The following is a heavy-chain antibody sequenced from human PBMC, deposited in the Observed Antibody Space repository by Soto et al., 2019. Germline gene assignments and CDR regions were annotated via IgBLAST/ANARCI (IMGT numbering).Heavy chain of an antibody. CDR2: IYYSGST. CDR3: ARSSLVRGVIIPNWFDS. J-gene: IGHJ5*01. D-gene: IGHD3-10*01. V-gene: IGHV4-59*01. Sequence: SETLSLTCTVSGGSISSYYWSWIRQPPGKGLEWIGYIYYSGSTNYNPSLKSRVTISVDTPKNQFSLKLRSLTAADTAVYYCARSSLVRGVIIPNWFDSCCQGTLVTVSS. CDR1: GGSISSYY.